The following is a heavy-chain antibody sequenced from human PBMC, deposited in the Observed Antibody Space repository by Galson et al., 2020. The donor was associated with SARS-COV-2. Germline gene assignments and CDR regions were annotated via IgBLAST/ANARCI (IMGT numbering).Heavy chain of an antibody. Sequence: SVKVSCKASGFTFTSSAMQWVRQARGQRLEWIGWIVVGSGNTNYAQKFQERVTITRDMSTSTAYMELSSLRSEDTAVYYCAAPYCSSTSCRDAFDIWGQGTIVTVSS. CDR1: GFTFTSSA. CDR3: AAPYCSSTSCRDAFDI. CDR2: IVVGSGNT. J-gene: IGHJ3*02. V-gene: IGHV1-58*02. D-gene: IGHD2-2*01.